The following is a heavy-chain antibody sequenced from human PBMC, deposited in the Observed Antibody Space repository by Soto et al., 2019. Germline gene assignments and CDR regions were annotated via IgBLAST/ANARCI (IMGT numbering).Heavy chain of an antibody. D-gene: IGHD2-15*01. J-gene: IGHJ6*02. CDR2: ISSGSTYT. V-gene: IGHV3-11*05. Sequence: QVQLVESGGGLVKPGGSLRLSCAASGFTFSDYYMTWIRQAPGKGLEWISYISSGSTYTNYADSVKGRFTISRDNAKNSLYLQMNSLSAEDTAVYYCAVYCSGGTCYSGNYYYGMDVWGQGTTVTVSS. CDR1: GFTFSDYY. CDR3: AVYCSGGTCYSGNYYYGMDV.